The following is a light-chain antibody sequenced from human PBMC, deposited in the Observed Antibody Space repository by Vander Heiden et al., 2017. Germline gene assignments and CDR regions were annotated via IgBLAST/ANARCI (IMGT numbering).Light chain of an antibody. V-gene: IGLV6-57*02. J-gene: IGLJ2*01. CDR1: SGSIASNY. Sequence: NFMLTQPHSVSESPGKPVTISCPGSSGSIASNYVKWYQQRPGSAPTTVIYVQNQRPSGVPDRFSGSIDSSSNSAALTISGLKTEDEADYYCQSYDSGHHVVFGGGTKLTVL. CDR2: VQN. CDR3: QSYDSGHHVV.